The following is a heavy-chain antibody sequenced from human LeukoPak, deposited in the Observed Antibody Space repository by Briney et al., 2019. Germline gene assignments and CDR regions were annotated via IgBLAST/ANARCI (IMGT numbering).Heavy chain of an antibody. D-gene: IGHD6-13*01. Sequence: GGSLGLSCVAPGFTFKSYGMHWVRQAPGKGLEWVAIIWYDGSNKYYADFVKGRFTTSRDNSKNTLYLQMNSLRADDTAVYYCARVSGYSGTWYVDYWGQGTLVTVSS. J-gene: IGHJ4*02. CDR2: IWYDGSNK. CDR1: GFTFKSYG. CDR3: ARVSGYSGTWYVDY. V-gene: IGHV3-33*01.